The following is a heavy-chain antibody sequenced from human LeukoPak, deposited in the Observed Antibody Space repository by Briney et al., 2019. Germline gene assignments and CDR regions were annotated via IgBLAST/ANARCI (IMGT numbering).Heavy chain of an antibody. J-gene: IGHJ4*02. CDR2: IYDSGST. V-gene: IGHV4-39*07. Sequence: SETLSLTCTVSGDSINSNNYYWGWIRQPPGKGLEWIGSIYDSGSTYYNPSLKSRVTISVDTSKKQFSLKLSSVTAADTAVYYCARGGSRQSSSSDFDYWGQGTLVTVSS. CDR3: ARGGSRQSSSSDFDY. D-gene: IGHD6-6*01. CDR1: GDSINSNNYY.